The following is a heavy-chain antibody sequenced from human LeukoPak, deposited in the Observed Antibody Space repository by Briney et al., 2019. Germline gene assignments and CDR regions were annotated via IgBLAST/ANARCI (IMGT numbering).Heavy chain of an antibody. CDR1: RFTFTDYG. J-gene: IGHJ4*02. CDR3: ARDWCGGGSCYYFDH. CDR2: IWYDGSGK. V-gene: IGHV3-33*01. Sequence: GGSLRLSCAASRFTFTDYGMHWVRQPPGKGLEWVALIWYDGSGKYYADSVKGRFTISRDNSKSTLYLQMNSLRAEDTAVYYCARDWCGGGSCYYFDHWGQGTLVTVSS. D-gene: IGHD2-15*01.